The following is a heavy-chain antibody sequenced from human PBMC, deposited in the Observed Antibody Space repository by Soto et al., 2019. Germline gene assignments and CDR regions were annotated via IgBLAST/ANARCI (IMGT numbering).Heavy chain of an antibody. V-gene: IGHV3-23*01. Sequence: GGSLRLSCAASGLAFSTYAMTWVRQAPGKGLEWVSVISGIGGSSYYAASVKGRFTISRDNSKNTLFLQMNGLRAEDTAVYYCAKVTKRAAAGRYEYYNYGMDVWGQGTTVTVSS. CDR1: GLAFSTYA. CDR2: ISGIGGSS. D-gene: IGHD6-13*01. CDR3: AKVTKRAAAGRYEYYNYGMDV. J-gene: IGHJ6*02.